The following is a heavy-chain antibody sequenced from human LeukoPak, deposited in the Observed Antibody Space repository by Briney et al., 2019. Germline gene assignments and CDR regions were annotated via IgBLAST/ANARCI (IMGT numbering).Heavy chain of an antibody. D-gene: IGHD6-13*01. J-gene: IGHJ6*02. CDR2: IRYDGSYK. CDR1: GFTFSNYG. Sequence: PGGSLRLSCAASGFTFSNYGIHWVRQAPGKGLEWVAFIRYDGSYKYYADSVKGRFTISRDNSKNTLYLQMNSLRAEDTAVYHCAKEHSSSWYGMDVWGQGTTVTVSS. V-gene: IGHV3-30*02. CDR3: AKEHSSSWYGMDV.